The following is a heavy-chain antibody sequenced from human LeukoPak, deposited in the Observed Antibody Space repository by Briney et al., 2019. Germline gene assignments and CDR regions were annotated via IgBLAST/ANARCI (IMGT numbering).Heavy chain of an antibody. J-gene: IGHJ4*02. CDR3: ARQAAVDY. CDR2: IYHSGST. CDR1: GYSISSGYY. D-gene: IGHD6-25*01. Sequence: SETLSLTCAVSGYSISSGYYWGWIRQAPGKGLEWIGSIYHSGSTYYNPSLKSRVTISVDTSKNQFSLKLSSVTAADTAVYYCARQAAVDYWGQGTLVTVSS. V-gene: IGHV4-38-2*01.